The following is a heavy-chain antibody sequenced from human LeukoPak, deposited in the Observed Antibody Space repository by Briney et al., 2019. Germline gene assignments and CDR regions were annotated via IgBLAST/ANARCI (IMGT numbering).Heavy chain of an antibody. D-gene: IGHD5-18*01. Sequence: SETLSLTCTVSGGSISSYYWSWIRQPAGKGLEWIGRIYTSGSTNYNPSLKSRVTMSVDTSKNQFSLKLSSVTAADTAVYYCARGGSGYSYGSPIILDYWGQGTLVTVSS. CDR3: ARGGSGYSYGSPIILDY. CDR1: GGSISSYY. V-gene: IGHV4-4*07. J-gene: IGHJ4*02. CDR2: IYTSGST.